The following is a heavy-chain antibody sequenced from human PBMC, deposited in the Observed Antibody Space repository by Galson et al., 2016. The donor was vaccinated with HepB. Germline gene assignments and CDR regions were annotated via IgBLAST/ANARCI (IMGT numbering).Heavy chain of an antibody. CDR3: ARDPRIELVPNS. J-gene: IGHJ4*02. CDR2: IFHSGTT. V-gene: IGHV4-39*07. CDR1: GGSISSSRYY. D-gene: IGHD3-3*02. Sequence: ETLSLTCSVSGGSISSSRYYWGWIRQPPGKGLEWIGSIFHSGTTYYSPSLRGRVTMSLDRSKNQFSLNLISVTAADTAIYFCARDPRIELVPNSWGQGTLVTVSS.